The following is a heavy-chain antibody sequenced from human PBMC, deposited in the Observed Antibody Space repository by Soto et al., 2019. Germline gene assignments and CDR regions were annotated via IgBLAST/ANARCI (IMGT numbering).Heavy chain of an antibody. J-gene: IGHJ5*02. Sequence: GGSLRLSCAASGFTFSSYGMHWVRQAPGKGLEWVAVISYDGSNKYYADSVKGRFTISRDNSKNTLYLQMNSLRAEDTAVYYCAKDPIYCSGGSCYPSADNWFDPWGQGTLVTVSS. V-gene: IGHV3-30*18. CDR3: AKDPIYCSGGSCYPSADNWFDP. CDR2: ISYDGSNK. CDR1: GFTFSSYG. D-gene: IGHD2-15*01.